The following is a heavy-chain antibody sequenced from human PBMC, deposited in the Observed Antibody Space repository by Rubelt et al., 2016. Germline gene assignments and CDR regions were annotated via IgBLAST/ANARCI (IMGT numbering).Heavy chain of an antibody. CDR2: INAGNGNT. CDR3: ARMRGPYSSSGGEFDP. D-gene: IGHD6-13*01. J-gene: IGHJ5*02. V-gene: IGHV1-3*01. Sequence: QVQLVQSGAEVKKPGASVKVSCKASGYTFTSYAMHWVRQAPGQRLEWMGWINAGNGNTKYSQKFHGRVTSTRDTSASTAYMERSSLRSEDTAVYYCARMRGPYSSSGGEFDPWGQGTLVTVSS. CDR1: GYTFTSYA.